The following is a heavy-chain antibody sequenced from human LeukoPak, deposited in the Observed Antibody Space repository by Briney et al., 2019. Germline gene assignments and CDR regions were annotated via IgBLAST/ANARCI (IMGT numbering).Heavy chain of an antibody. V-gene: IGHV3-15*01. CDR3: STQSYSGQVPPSYFQH. Sequence: GGSLRLSCAASGFTFTNAWMNWVRQAPGKGLEWIGRIKSKITGGTTDYAAVVKGRFTISRDDSKNTLYLQMNSLKAEDTAAYYCSTQSYSGQVPPSYFQHWGQGTLVTVSS. J-gene: IGHJ1*01. CDR2: IKSKITGGTT. CDR1: GFTFTNAW. D-gene: IGHD6-25*01.